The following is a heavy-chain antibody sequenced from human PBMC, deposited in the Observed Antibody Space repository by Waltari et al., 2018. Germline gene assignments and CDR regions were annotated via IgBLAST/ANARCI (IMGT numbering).Heavy chain of an antibody. D-gene: IGHD6-13*01. Sequence: EVQLVESGGGVVQPGGSLRLSGAAAGFSFSGYDMNWVRQAPGKGLEWVSYISSSGSTIYYADSVKGRFTISRDNAKNSLYLQMNSLRAEDTAVYYCARGEAAANWFDPWGQGTLVTVSS. V-gene: IGHV3-48*03. CDR3: ARGEAAANWFDP. J-gene: IGHJ5*02. CDR1: GFSFSGYD. CDR2: ISSSGSTI.